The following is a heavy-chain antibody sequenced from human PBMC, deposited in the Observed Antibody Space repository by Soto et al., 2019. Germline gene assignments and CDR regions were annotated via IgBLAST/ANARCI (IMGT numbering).Heavy chain of an antibody. D-gene: IGHD3-9*01. CDR3: AKDRLRLRYFDWSLCCV. J-gene: IGHJ3*01. CDR2: ISYDGSNE. CDR1: GFSFRTFG. Sequence: QVQLVESGGGVVQPGRSLSLSCAASGFSFRTFGMHWVRQAPGKGLEWVAVISYDGSNEFYADSVKGRFTISRDNSKNTVYLQMNSLRADDTAVYYCAKDRLRLRYFDWSLCCVWGQGTMVTVSS. V-gene: IGHV3-30*18.